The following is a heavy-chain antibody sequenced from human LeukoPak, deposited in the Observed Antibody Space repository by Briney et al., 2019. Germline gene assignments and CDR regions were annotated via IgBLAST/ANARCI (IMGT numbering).Heavy chain of an antibody. CDR2: IKQDGSEK. J-gene: IGHJ6*02. CDR3: ARDQGYCSGGSCYHAGYYGMDV. Sequence: GGSLRLSCAASGFTFSSYWMSWVRQAPGKGLEWLANIKQDGSEKYYVDSVKGRFTISRDNAKNSLYLQMNSLRAEDTAVYYCARDQGYCSGGSCYHAGYYGMDVWGQGTTVTVSS. D-gene: IGHD2-15*01. CDR1: GFTFSSYW. V-gene: IGHV3-7*01.